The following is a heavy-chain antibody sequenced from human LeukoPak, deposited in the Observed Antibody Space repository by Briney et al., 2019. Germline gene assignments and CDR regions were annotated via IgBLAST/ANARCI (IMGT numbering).Heavy chain of an antibody. D-gene: IGHD5-12*01. CDR1: GFTLSSYG. V-gene: IGHV3-33*01. J-gene: IGHJ4*02. CDR3: ARGIRGYDYLDY. Sequence: PGRSLRLSCAASGFTLSSYGMHWVRQAPGKGLEWVAVLWYDGTDKYYAGSVKGRLTTSRDTSRNTLYLQMNSLRAEDTAVYYCARGIRGYDYLDYWGRGTLVTVSS. CDR2: LWYDGTDK.